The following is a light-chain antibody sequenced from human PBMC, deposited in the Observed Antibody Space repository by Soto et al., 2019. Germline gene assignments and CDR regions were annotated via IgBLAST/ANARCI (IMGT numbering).Light chain of an antibody. CDR1: SDVGGYNY. J-gene: IGLJ2*01. CDR3: SSYTSSSTLV. V-gene: IGLV2-14*01. CDR2: AVS. Sequence: QSALTQPASVSGSPGQSITISCTGTSDVGGYNYVSWYQQHPGKAPKLMIYAVSNRPSGVSNRFSGSKSGNTASLTISGLQAEDEADYYCSSYTSSSTLVFGGGTKVTV.